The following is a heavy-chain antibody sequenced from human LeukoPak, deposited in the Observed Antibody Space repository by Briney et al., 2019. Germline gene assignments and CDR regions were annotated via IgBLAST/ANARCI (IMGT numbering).Heavy chain of an antibody. CDR1: GYSISSGSYY. V-gene: IGHV4-61*02. J-gene: IGHJ4*02. D-gene: IGHD6-13*01. CDR2: IYTSGST. CDR3: ARRTAAGKGAFDY. Sequence: SETLSLTCAVSGYSISSGSYYWSWIRQTAGKGLEWIGRIYTSGSTNYNPSLKSRVTISVDTSKNQFSLKLSSVTAADTAVYYCARRTAAGKGAFDYWGQGTLVTVSS.